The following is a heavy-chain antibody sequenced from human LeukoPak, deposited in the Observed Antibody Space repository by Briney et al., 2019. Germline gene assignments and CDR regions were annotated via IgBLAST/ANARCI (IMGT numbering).Heavy chain of an antibody. Sequence: ASVKVSCKASGYTFTSYYMHWVRQAPGQGLEWMGWITGYNGNTDYSQKFQGRVTMTTDTSTTTAYMDLRSLTSDDTAVYYCAREMATIPYAFDIWGQGTMVTVSS. J-gene: IGHJ3*02. D-gene: IGHD5-24*01. CDR1: GYTFTSYY. V-gene: IGHV1-18*04. CDR3: AREMATIPYAFDI. CDR2: ITGYNGNT.